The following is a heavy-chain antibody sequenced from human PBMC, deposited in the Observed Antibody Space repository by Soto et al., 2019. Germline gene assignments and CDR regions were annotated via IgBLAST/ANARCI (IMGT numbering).Heavy chain of an antibody. CDR1: GFTFSDYA. CDR3: AQGGRQWLVTSDFNY. CDR2: VSHDGRNT. V-gene: IGHV3-30*03. D-gene: IGHD6-19*01. J-gene: IGHJ4*02. Sequence: VQLVESGGGVVQPGRSLRLSCAASGFTFSDYAMHWVRQAPGKGLEWVAVVSHDGRNTHYADSVKGRFTISRDSSKNTVSLEMTSLRAEDTAVYSCAQGGRQWLVTSDFNYWGQGALVTVSS.